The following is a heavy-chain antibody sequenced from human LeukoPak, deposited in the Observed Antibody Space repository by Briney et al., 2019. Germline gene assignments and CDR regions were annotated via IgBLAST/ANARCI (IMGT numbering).Heavy chain of an antibody. CDR2: VNSDGFST. J-gene: IGHJ4*02. Sequence: GGSLRLSCAASGFTFSSYWMHWVRQVPGRGLVWVSRVNSDGFSTSYADSVKGRFTISRDNAKNTLYLQMNSLRAEDTALYYCAKDIGRYNWNDADFDYWGQGTLVTVSS. D-gene: IGHD1-20*01. CDR3: AKDIGRYNWNDADFDY. CDR1: GFTFSSYW. V-gene: IGHV3-74*01.